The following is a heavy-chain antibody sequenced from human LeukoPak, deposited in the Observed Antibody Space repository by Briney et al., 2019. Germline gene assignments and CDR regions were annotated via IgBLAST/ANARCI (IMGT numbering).Heavy chain of an antibody. CDR2: IIPIFDTA. J-gene: IGHJ4*02. CDR1: GGTFSSYA. D-gene: IGHD5-18*01. CDR3: ARDPHPSYGQYLVDY. V-gene: IGHV1-69*05. Sequence: SVKVSCKAFGGTFSSYAISWVRQAPGQGLEWMGRIIPIFDTANYAQKLQGRVTITTDESTSTAYMELSSLRSEDTAVYYCARDPHPSYGQYLVDYWGQGTLVTVSS.